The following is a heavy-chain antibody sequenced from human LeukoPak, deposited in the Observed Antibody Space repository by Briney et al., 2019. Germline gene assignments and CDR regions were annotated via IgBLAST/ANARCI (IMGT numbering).Heavy chain of an antibody. CDR1: GGSISSGSYY. Sequence: SSETLSLTCTVSGGSISSGSYYWSWIRQPAGKGLEWIGRIYTSGSTNYNPSLKSRVTISVDTSKNQFSLKLSSVTAADTAVYYCARGVGFGLGGFDPWGQGTLVTVSS. CDR3: ARGVGFGLGGFDP. V-gene: IGHV4-61*02. J-gene: IGHJ5*02. CDR2: IYTSGST. D-gene: IGHD3-10*01.